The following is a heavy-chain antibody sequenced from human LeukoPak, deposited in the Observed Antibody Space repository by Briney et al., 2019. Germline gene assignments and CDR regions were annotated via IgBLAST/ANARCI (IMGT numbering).Heavy chain of an antibody. Sequence: GESLKISCKGSGYSFTSYWIGWVRQMPGKGLEWMGIIYPGDSDTRYSPSFQGQVTISADKSISTAYLQWSSLKASDTAMYYCARLSRQHQLLSAFDIWGQGTMVTVSS. V-gene: IGHV5-51*01. CDR2: IYPGDSDT. J-gene: IGHJ3*02. CDR1: GYSFTSYW. CDR3: ARLSRQHQLLSAFDI. D-gene: IGHD2-2*01.